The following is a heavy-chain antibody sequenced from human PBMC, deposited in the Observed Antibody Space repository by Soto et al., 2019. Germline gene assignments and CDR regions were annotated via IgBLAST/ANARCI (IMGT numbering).Heavy chain of an antibody. CDR2: IYSGGST. CDR3: ARDSGSGYYDY. V-gene: IGHV3-53*01. CDR1: GFTVSSNY. D-gene: IGHD3-22*01. J-gene: IGHJ4*02. Sequence: GGSIRLSCAASGFTVSSNYMSWVRQAPGKGLEWVSVIYSGGSTYYADSVKGRFTISRDNSKNTLYLQMNSLRAEDTAVYYCARDSGSGYYDYWGQGTLVTVSS.